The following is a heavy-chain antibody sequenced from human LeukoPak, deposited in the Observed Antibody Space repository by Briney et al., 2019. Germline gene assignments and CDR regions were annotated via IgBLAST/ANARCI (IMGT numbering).Heavy chain of an antibody. CDR3: TTEGYCGGDCYPYYFDY. CDR1: GFTFSNAW. D-gene: IGHD2-21*02. V-gene: IGHV3-15*01. CDR2: IKSKTDGGTT. J-gene: IGHJ4*02. Sequence: PGGALRLSCAASGFTFSNAWMSWVRQAPGKGLEWVGRIKSKTDGGTTDYAAPVKGRFTISRDDSKNTLYLQMNSLKTEDTAVYYCTTEGYCGGDCYPYYFDYSGQGTLVTVSS.